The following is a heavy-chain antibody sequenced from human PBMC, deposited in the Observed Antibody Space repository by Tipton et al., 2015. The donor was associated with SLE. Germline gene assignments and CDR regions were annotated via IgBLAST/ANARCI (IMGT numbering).Heavy chain of an antibody. CDR2: VFRGGST. J-gene: IGHJ6*02. V-gene: IGHV4-34*01. Sequence: GLVKPSETLSLTCSVYGDSLSGQYWSWIRQPPGKGLEWIGEVFRGGSTNYSPSLESRVTITVDMSKNQFSLRLISVTAADTAVYYCARGCSSSTCEPFYFFGMDVWGQGITVTVSS. CDR1: GDSLSGQY. CDR3: ARGCSSSTCEPFYFFGMDV. D-gene: IGHD2-2*01.